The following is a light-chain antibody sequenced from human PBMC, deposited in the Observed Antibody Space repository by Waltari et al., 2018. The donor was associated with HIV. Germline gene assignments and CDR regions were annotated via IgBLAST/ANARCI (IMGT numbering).Light chain of an antibody. V-gene: IGLV2-14*03. CDR3: SSYTSSSTYV. CDR2: DVS. CDR1: SSDVGGYNY. J-gene: IGLJ1*01. Sequence: QSALTQPASVSGSPGQSIAISCTGTSSDVGGYNYVSWYQQHPGKVPKLMIFDVSHRPSGVSQRFSGSKSGNAASLTISGLQAEDEADYYCSSYTSSSTYVFGTGTKVTVL.